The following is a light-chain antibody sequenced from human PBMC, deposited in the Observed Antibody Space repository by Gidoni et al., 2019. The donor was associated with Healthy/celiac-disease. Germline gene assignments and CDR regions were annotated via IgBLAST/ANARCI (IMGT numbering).Light chain of an antibody. CDR3: QSYDSSLSGVV. CDR2: GNS. J-gene: IGLJ2*01. V-gene: IGLV1-40*01. CDR1: SSNIGAGYD. Sequence: QSALTLPPSVPGAPGQRVTISCTGSSSNIGAGYDVHWYQQLPGTAPKHVIYGNSKRPSGVPDQFSGSKAGTSASLAITGLQAEDEADYYCQSYDSSLSGVVFGGGTKLTGL.